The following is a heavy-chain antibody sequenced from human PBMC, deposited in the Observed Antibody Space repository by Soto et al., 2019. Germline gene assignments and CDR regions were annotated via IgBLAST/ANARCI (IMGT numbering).Heavy chain of an antibody. CDR3: ARDLWGYCGTDCYPLDV. Sequence: SETMSLTCTVSGVSISGYYWSWIRQPPGKGLEWIGYMYNTGSTVYNPSFKSRVTISVDTSKNQFSLKLNSVTAADTAVYYCARDLWGYCGTDCYPLDVWGQGTTVTVSS. V-gene: IGHV4-59*01. J-gene: IGHJ6*02. CDR1: GVSISGYY. D-gene: IGHD2-21*02. CDR2: MYNTGST.